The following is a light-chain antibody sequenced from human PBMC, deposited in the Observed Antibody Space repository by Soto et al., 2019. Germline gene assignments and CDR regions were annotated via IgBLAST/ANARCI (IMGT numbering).Light chain of an antibody. CDR2: EVS. CDR3: SSYTSSTTLV. J-gene: IGLJ1*01. Sequence: QSALTQPASVSGSPGQSITISCTGTSGDVGAYNYVSWYQQHPDKAPKLMIYEVSDRPSGVSNRFSGSKSGTTASLTISGLQAEDEADYYCSSYTSSTTLVFGTGTKLTVL. V-gene: IGLV2-14*01. CDR1: SGDVGAYNY.